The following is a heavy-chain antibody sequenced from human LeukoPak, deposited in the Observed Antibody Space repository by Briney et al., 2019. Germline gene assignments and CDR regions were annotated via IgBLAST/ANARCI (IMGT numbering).Heavy chain of an antibody. Sequence: PSETLSLTCTISGGSISNYYWSWIRQPAGKGLEWIGRISASGSTNYNPSLKSRVTMSLDTSKNQFSLKLSSVTAADTAVYYCAREITVTRPFDYWGPGTLVTVSS. CDR1: GGSISNYY. D-gene: IGHD4-17*01. CDR3: AREITVTRPFDY. V-gene: IGHV4-4*07. J-gene: IGHJ4*02. CDR2: ISASGST.